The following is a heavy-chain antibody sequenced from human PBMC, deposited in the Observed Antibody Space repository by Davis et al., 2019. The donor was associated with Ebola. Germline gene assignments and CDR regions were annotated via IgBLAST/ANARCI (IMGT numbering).Heavy chain of an antibody. Sequence: PGGSLRLSCAVYGGSFSGYYWSWIRQPPGKGLEWIGEINHSGSTNYNPSLKSRVTISVDTSKNQFSLKLTSVTAADTAIYYCARHGRMGVVVVAASDYWGQGTLVTVSS. D-gene: IGHD2-15*01. V-gene: IGHV4-34*01. CDR2: INHSGST. CDR1: GGSFSGYY. CDR3: ARHGRMGVVVVAASDY. J-gene: IGHJ4*02.